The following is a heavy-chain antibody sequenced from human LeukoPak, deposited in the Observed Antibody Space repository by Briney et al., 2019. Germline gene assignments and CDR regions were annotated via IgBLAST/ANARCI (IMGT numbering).Heavy chain of an antibody. J-gene: IGHJ4*02. Sequence: GGSLRLSCAASGFTFSNYFFSWVRQAPGKGLEWVSTITTTGVNTYYADSVKGRLTISRDNSRSTLYLQMSSLRAEDTAVYYCAKHQDRSYDFWGQGTLVTVSS. CDR1: GFTFSNYF. V-gene: IGHV3-23*01. CDR3: AKHQDRSYDF. D-gene: IGHD3-10*01. CDR2: ITTTGVNT.